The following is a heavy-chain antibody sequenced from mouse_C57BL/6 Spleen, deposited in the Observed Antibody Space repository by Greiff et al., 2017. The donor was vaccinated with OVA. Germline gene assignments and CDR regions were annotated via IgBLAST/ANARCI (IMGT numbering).Heavy chain of an antibody. Sequence: QVQLQQSGAELVKPGASVKLSCTASGYTFTEYTIHWVKQRSGQGLEWIGWFYPGGGSIKYNEKFKDKATLTADTSSSTVYMELSRLTSEDSAVYSGARQGEHTGTYYAMDDWGQGPSVTVSS. J-gene: IGHJ4*01. V-gene: IGHV1-62-2*01. CDR2: FYPGGGSI. D-gene: IGHD3-3*01. CDR3: ARQGEHTGTYYAMDD. CDR1: GYTFTEYT.